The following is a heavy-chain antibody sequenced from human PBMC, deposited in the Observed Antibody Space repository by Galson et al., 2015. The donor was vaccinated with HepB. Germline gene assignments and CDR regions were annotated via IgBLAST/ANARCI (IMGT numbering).Heavy chain of an antibody. CDR2: IYSGGST. CDR3: ARAILSLRIAVAGPVYGMDV. D-gene: IGHD6-19*01. CDR1: GFTVSSNY. Sequence: SLRLSCAASGFTVSSNYMSWVRQAPGKGLEWVSVIYSGGSTYYADSVMGRFTISRDNSKNTLYLQMNSLRAEDTAVYYCARAILSLRIAVAGPVYGMDVWGQGTTVTVSS. J-gene: IGHJ6*02. V-gene: IGHV3-66*01.